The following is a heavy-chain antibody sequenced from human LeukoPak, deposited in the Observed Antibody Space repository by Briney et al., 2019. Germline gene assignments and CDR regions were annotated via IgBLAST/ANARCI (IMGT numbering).Heavy chain of an antibody. V-gene: IGHV4-39*07. Sequence: PSETLSVTCTVSGGSINSSSYYWGWIRLPPGKGLEWIGSIYYSGSTYYNPSLKSRVTISVDTSKNQFSLKLSSVTAADTAVYYCARVAPEWELRTGAFDYWGQGTLVTVSS. J-gene: IGHJ4*02. D-gene: IGHD1-26*01. CDR2: IYYSGST. CDR1: GGSINSSSYY. CDR3: ARVAPEWELRTGAFDY.